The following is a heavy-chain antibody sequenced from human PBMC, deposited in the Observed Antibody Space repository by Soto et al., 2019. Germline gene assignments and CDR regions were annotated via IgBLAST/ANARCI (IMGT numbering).Heavy chain of an antibody. CDR2: INTSGGST. J-gene: IGHJ4*02. D-gene: IGHD6-19*01. CDR1: GYTLSSYY. V-gene: IGHV1-46*03. Sequence: ASVKVSCKASGYTLSSYYMHWVRQAPGQGLEWMGIINTSGGSTTYAQKFQGRVTMTRDTSTSTVYMELSSLTSEDTAVYYCARASVSGRRFDYWGEGTLVTV. CDR3: ARASVSGRRFDY.